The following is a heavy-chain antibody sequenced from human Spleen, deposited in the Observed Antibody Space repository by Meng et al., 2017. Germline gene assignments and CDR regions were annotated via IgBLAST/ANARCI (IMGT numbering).Heavy chain of an antibody. J-gene: IGHJ4*02. V-gene: IGHV3-15*01. D-gene: IGHD3-3*01. CDR1: GFILSNAW. CDR2: IKSKTDGGTT. CDR3: TTDNDFWSGFPLDY. Sequence: GESLKISCAASGFILSNAWMSWVRQAPGKGLEWVGRIKSKTDGGTTDYGAPVKGRFIISRDDSENTLHLQMNSLRSEDTAVYYCTTDNDFWSGFPLDYWGQGTLVTVSS.